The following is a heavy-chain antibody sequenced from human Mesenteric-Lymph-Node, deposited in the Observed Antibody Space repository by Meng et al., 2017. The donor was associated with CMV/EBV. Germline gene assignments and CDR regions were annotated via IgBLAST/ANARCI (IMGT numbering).Heavy chain of an antibody. J-gene: IGHJ6*02. CDR2: INPNSGGT. V-gene: IGHV1-2*02. D-gene: IGHD5-18*01. CDR3: ARDWVDTAMVQGYYYGMDV. CDR1: GYTFTGYY. Sequence: ASVKVSCKASGYTFTGYYMHWVRQAPGLGFEWMGWINPNSGGTNYAQKFQGRVTMTTDTSTSTAYMELRSLRSDDTAVYYCARDWVDTAMVQGYYYGMDVWGQGTTVTVSS.